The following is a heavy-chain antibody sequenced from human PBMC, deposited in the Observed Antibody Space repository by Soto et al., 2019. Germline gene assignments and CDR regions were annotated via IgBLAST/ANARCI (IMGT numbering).Heavy chain of an antibody. D-gene: IGHD3-10*01. CDR3: ARRNTGPYGSGSYYFDY. CDR1: GYSFTSYW. V-gene: IGHV5-10-1*03. Sequence: EVQLVQSGAEVKKPGESLRISCKGSGYSFTSYWISWVRQMPGKGLEWMGRIDPSDSYTNYSPSFQGHVTISADKSISTAYLQWSSLKASDTAMYYCARRNTGPYGSGSYYFDYWGQGTLVTVSS. CDR2: IDPSDSYT. J-gene: IGHJ4*02.